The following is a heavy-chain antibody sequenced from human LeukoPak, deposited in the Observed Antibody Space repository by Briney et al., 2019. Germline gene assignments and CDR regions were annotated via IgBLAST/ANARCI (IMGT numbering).Heavy chain of an antibody. CDR3: ARAGYSGSDFSV. CDR1: GYTFTGYY. V-gene: IGHV1-2*02. Sequence: ASVKVSCKASGYTFTGYYMHWVRQAPGQGLEWMGWINPNSGGTNYAQKFQVRVTMTRDTSISTAYMELSRLRSDDTAVYCCARAGYSGSDFSVWGKGSTVTVSS. CDR2: INPNSGGT. J-gene: IGHJ6*04. D-gene: IGHD5-12*01.